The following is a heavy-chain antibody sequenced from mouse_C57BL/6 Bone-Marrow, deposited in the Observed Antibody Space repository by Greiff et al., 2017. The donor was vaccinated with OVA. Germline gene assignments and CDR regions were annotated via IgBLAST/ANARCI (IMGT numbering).Heavy chain of an antibody. D-gene: IGHD2-1*01. V-gene: IGHV2-9-1*01. J-gene: IGHJ1*03. Sequence: VQLVESGPGLVAPSQSLSITCTVSGFSLTSYAISWVRQPPGKGLEWLGVIWTGGGTNYNSALKSRLSISQDNSKSQVFLKMNSLQTDDTARYYWARNLYGNFYWYFDVWGTGTTVTVSS. CDR1: GFSLTSYA. CDR2: IWTGGGT. CDR3: ARNLYGNFYWYFDV.